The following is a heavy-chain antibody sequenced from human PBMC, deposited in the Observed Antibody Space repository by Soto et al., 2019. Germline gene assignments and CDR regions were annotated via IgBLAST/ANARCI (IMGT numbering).Heavy chain of an antibody. Sequence: QMQLVESGGGVVQPGRSLRLSCAASGFTFSSYGMHWVRQAPGKGLEWVAIISYDGNNKYYRDSMKGRFTVSRDNSKNTLFLQMNSLRPEDTAVYYCAKPHSRSYYYYMDVWGKGTTVTVSS. V-gene: IGHV3-30*18. D-gene: IGHD6-13*01. CDR2: ISYDGNNK. CDR3: AKPHSRSYYYYMDV. CDR1: GFTFSSYG. J-gene: IGHJ6*03.